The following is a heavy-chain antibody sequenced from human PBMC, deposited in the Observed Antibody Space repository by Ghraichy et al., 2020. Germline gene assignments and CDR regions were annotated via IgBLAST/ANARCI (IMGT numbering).Heavy chain of an antibody. CDR2: ISGSGGST. CDR1: GFTFSSYA. V-gene: IGHV3-23*01. CDR3: ANYRGDSSGYYWFDP. Sequence: GGSLRLSCAASGFTFSSYAMSWVRQAPGKGLEWVSAISGSGGSTYYADSVKGRFTISRDNSKNTLYLQMNSLRAEDTAVYYCANYRGDSSGYYWFDPWGQGTLVTVSS. D-gene: IGHD3-22*01. J-gene: IGHJ5*02.